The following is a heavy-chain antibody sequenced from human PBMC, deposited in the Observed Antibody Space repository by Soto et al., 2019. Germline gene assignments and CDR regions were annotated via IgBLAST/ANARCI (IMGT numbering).Heavy chain of an antibody. CDR3: ARRGYDFWSGLDV. CDR1: GYNFTSYL. Sequence: GESLKISCKGSGYNFTSYLIIWVRQMTGKGLEWMGNIDPTDSFTNYSTSFQGHVTISTDKSMSTAYLQWGTLKASDTAMYYCARRGYDFWSGLDVWGQGTTVTVSS. V-gene: IGHV5-10-1*01. J-gene: IGHJ6*02. CDR2: IDPTDSFT. D-gene: IGHD3-3*01.